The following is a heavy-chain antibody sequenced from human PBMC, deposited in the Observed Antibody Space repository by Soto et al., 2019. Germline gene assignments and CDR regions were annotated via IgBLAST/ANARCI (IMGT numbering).Heavy chain of an antibody. CDR2: IYYSGST. V-gene: IGHV4-59*01. J-gene: IGHJ4*02. CDR3: ARTAGAYCGGDCYSNYFDY. Sequence: PSETLSLTCTVSGGSISSYYWSWIRQPPGKGLEWIGYIYYSGSTNYNPSPKSRVTISVDTSKNQFSLKLSSVTAADTAVYYCARTAGAYCGGDCYSNYFDYWGQGTLVTVSS. CDR1: GGSISSYY. D-gene: IGHD2-21*02.